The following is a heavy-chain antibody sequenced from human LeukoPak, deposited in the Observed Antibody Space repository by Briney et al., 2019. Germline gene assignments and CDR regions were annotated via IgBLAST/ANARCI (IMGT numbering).Heavy chain of an antibody. CDR1: GFTFSSYA. D-gene: IGHD3-22*01. V-gene: IGHV3-23*01. Sequence: GSLRLSCAASGFTFSSYAMSWVRQAPGKGLEWVSGISGSGDNTYYADSVKGRFTISRDNSKNTLYVQVNSLGTEDTAAYYCAKGSYYDSSGSFYFDYWGKGTLVTVSS. CDR2: ISGSGDNT. J-gene: IGHJ4*02. CDR3: AKGSYYDSSGSFYFDY.